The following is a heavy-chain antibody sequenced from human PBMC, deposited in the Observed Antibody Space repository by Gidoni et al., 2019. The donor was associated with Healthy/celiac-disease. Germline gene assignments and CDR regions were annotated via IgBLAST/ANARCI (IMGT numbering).Heavy chain of an antibody. CDR1: GGSISSSSYY. V-gene: IGHV4-39*01. CDR3: ARRGGYGLEGNYYFDY. J-gene: IGHJ4*02. Sequence: QLQLQESGPGLVKPSETLSLTCTVSGGSISSSSYYWGWIRQPPGKGLEWIGSIYYSGSTYYNPSLKSRVNISVDTSKNQFSLKLSSVTAADTAVYYCARRGGYGLEGNYYFDYWGQGTLVTVSS. CDR2: IYYSGST. D-gene: IGHD5-18*01.